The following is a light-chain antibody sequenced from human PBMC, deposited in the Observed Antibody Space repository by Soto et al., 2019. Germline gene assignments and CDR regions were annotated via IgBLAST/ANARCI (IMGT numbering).Light chain of an antibody. Sequence: DIPMTQSPSSLSASVGDRVTVTCRASQSISTHLNWYQQTPGKAPKLLIYAASSLQSGVPLRFSGGGSGTDFTLPSISLQPEDFATYYCQQTYSTPITFGGGTKVDIK. V-gene: IGKV1-39*01. CDR1: QSISTH. CDR2: AAS. CDR3: QQTYSTPIT. J-gene: IGKJ4*01.